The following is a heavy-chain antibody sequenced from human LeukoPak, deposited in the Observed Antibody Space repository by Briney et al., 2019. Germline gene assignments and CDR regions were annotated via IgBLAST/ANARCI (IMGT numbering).Heavy chain of an antibody. J-gene: IGHJ4*02. CDR1: GDSISSGGYW. CDR3: ARAPVATPSEFDY. Sequence: SETLSLTCAVSGDSISSGGYWWSWIRQHPGKGPEWIGYISYGGKADYNPSLKSRVAISADTPKNQFSLKLSSTTAADTAVYYCARAPVATPSEFDYWGQGTLVTVSS. V-gene: IGHV4-31*11. CDR2: ISYGGKA. D-gene: IGHD5-12*01.